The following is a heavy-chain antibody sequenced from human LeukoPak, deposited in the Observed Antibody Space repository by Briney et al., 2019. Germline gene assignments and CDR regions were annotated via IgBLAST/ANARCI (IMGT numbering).Heavy chain of an antibody. Sequence: GASVTVSCKVSGYTLTELSMHWVRQAPGKGLEWMGGFDPEDGETIYAQKFQGRVTMTEDTSTDTAYMELSSLRSEDTAVYYCATASGGGDAFDIWGQGTMVTVSS. V-gene: IGHV1-24*01. CDR2: FDPEDGET. CDR1: GYTLTELS. CDR3: ATASGGGDAFDI. J-gene: IGHJ3*02. D-gene: IGHD3-16*01.